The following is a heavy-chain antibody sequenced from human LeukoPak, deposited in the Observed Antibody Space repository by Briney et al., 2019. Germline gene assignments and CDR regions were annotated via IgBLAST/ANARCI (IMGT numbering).Heavy chain of an antibody. V-gene: IGHV4-34*01. CDR2: INHSGTT. J-gene: IGHJ4*02. Sequence: TSETLSLTCSIYGGPLNGYYWSWIRQPPGKGLEWIGEINHSGTTNYNPSLESRVTISVDTSKNQFSLKLSSMTAADTAVYYCARGGSYPTRNDYWGQGTLVTVSS. CDR1: GGPLNGYY. D-gene: IGHD1-26*01. CDR3: ARGGSYPTRNDY.